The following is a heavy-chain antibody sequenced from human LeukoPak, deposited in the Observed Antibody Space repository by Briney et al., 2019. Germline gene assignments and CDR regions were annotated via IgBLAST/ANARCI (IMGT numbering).Heavy chain of an antibody. CDR2: IIPIFGTA. V-gene: IGHV1-69*13. J-gene: IGHJ4*02. D-gene: IGHD6-19*01. CDR3: ARAPRRTYSSGRHGYFDY. CDR1: GGTFSSYA. Sequence: SVKVSCKASGGTFSSYAISWVRQAPGQGLEWMGGIIPIFGTANYAQKFQGRVTITADESTSTAYMELSSLRSEDTAVYYCARAPRRTYSSGRHGYFDYWGQGTLVTVSS.